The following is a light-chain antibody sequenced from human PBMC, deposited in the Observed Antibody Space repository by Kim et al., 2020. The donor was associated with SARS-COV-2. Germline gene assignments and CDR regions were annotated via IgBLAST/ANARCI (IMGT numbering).Light chain of an antibody. CDR3: QQRTNWPPFT. CDR2: DAS. J-gene: IGKJ2*01. CDR1: QSVSNF. V-gene: IGKV3-11*01. Sequence: EIVLTQFPATLSLSPGETATLSCRASQSVSNFLAWYQQKPGQAPRLLIYDASNRAPGIPARFSGSGSGTDSTLTISSLEPEDFAVYYCQQRTNWPPFTFGQGTKLEI.